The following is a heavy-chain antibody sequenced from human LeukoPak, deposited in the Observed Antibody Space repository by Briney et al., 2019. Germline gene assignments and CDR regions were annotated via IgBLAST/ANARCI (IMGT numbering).Heavy chain of an antibody. Sequence: GGSLRLSCEASGFTFSGFEMNWVRRAPGKGLEFVSYISGSATTIYYADSVKGRFTISRDNAKNSLYLQMNSLRAEDTAVYYCARRALPDFWGQGTLVTVSS. CDR1: GFTFSGFE. CDR3: ARRALPDF. V-gene: IGHV3-48*03. J-gene: IGHJ4*02. D-gene: IGHD2-21*02. CDR2: ISGSATTI.